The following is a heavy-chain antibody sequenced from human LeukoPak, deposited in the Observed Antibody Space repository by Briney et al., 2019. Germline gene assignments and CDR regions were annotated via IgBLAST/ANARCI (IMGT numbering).Heavy chain of an antibody. CDR3: ARVKESAPVAAAIPYFFDR. CDR1: GGSFTNYA. Sequence: SVKVSCKASGGSFTNYAVSWLRQAPGHGLEWMGAIVPMFTTSDYAQKFRDRVTITADESTSTVYMDLRRLTYEDTAIYYCARVKESAPVAAAIPYFFDRWGQGTLVTVSS. D-gene: IGHD2-2*01. CDR2: IVPMFTTS. J-gene: IGHJ4*02. V-gene: IGHV1-69*13.